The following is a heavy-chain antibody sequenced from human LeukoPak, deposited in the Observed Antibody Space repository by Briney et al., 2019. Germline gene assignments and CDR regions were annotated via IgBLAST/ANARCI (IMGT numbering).Heavy chain of an antibody. J-gene: IGHJ5*02. CDR1: GDSVSSNSAA. D-gene: IGHD5-12*01. Sequence: SQTLSLTCAISGDSVSSNSAAWNWIRQSPARGLEWLGRTYYRSKWYNDYAVSVKSRITINPDTSKNQFSLKLSSVTAADTAVYYCARAPPYSGYDRTNWFDPWGQGTLVTVSS. V-gene: IGHV6-1*01. CDR2: TYYRSKWYN. CDR3: ARAPPYSGYDRTNWFDP.